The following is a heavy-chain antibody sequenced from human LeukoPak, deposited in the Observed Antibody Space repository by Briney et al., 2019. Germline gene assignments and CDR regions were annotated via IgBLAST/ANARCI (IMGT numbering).Heavy chain of an antibody. J-gene: IGHJ3*02. CDR3: ARYNYYDSTSDAFDI. Sequence: GGSLRLSCAASGFTFSSNYMSWVRQAPGKGLEWVSVIYSGGSTYYADSVKGRFTISRDNSKNTLYLQMNSLRAEDTAVYYCARYNYYDSTSDAFDIWGQGTMVTVSS. CDR2: IYSGGST. D-gene: IGHD3-22*01. V-gene: IGHV3-66*01. CDR1: GFTFSSNY.